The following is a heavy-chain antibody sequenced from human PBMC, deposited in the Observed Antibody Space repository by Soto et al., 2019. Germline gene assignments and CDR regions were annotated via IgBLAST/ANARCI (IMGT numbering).Heavy chain of an antibody. CDR3: ASVLRVVPAAIP. V-gene: IGHV4-59*12. CDR2: FYYTGIT. J-gene: IGHJ5*02. CDR1: GGTISNYY. D-gene: IGHD2-2*01. Sequence: PSETLSLTCTVSGGTISNYYWSWIRQPPGKGLEWIGYFYYTGITNYNPSLKSRISMSVDTSKNQFSLKLSSVTAADTAVYYCASVLRVVPAAIPWGQGTLVTVSS.